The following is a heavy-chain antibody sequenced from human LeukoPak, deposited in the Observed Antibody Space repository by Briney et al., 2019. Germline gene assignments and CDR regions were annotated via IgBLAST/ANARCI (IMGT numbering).Heavy chain of an antibody. J-gene: IGHJ4*02. D-gene: IGHD3-22*01. CDR1: GFTFSDYA. Sequence: GGSLRLSCAASGFTFSDYAMSWVRQAPGKGLEWVSVISGSGGTTYYADSVKGRVTISRDNAKNSLYLQMNSLRAEDTAVYYCARDYYYDSSGDGVFDYWGQGTLVTVSS. CDR2: ISGSGGTT. CDR3: ARDYYYDSSGDGVFDY. V-gene: IGHV3-23*01.